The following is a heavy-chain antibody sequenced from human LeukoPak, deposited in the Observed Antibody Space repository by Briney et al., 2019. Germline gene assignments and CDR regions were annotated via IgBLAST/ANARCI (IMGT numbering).Heavy chain of an antibody. V-gene: IGHV4-34*01. Sequence: SETLSLTCAVYGGSFSGYYWSWIRQPPGKGLEWIGEINHSGSTNYNPSLKSRVTISVDTSKNQFSLKLSSVTAADTAVYYCARGGRGWYYDSSGSLYYWGQGTLVTVSS. J-gene: IGHJ4*02. D-gene: IGHD3-22*01. CDR1: GGSFSGYY. CDR2: INHSGST. CDR3: ARGGRGWYYDSSGSLYY.